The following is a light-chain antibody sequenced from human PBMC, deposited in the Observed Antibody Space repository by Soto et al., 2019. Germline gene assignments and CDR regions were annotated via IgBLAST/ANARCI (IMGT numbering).Light chain of an antibody. CDR3: QQYYSYPALT. V-gene: IGKV1-8*01. CDR1: QGISSY. CDR2: AAS. J-gene: IGKJ4*01. Sequence: AIRMTQSPSSLSASTGDRVTITCRAMQGISSYLAWYQQKPGKAPKLLIYAASTLQSGVPSRFSGSGSGTDFTLTISCLQSEDFATYSCQQYYSYPALTFGGGTKVEIK.